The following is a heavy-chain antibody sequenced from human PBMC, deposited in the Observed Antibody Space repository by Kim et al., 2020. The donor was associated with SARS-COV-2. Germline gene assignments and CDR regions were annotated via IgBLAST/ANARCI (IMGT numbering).Heavy chain of an antibody. V-gene: IGHV1-2*02. J-gene: IGHJ6*02. D-gene: IGHD6-13*01. CDR3: ASRSIAAAGTYGMDV. Sequence: QKFQGRVTMTRDTSISTAYMELSRLRSDDTAVYYCASRSIAAAGTYGMDVWGQGTTVTVSS.